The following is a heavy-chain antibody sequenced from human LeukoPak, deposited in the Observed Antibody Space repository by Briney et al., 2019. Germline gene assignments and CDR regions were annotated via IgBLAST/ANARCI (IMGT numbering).Heavy chain of an antibody. J-gene: IGHJ4*02. CDR2: IYDSGTT. Sequence: SETLSLTCTVSGGSISSYYWSWIRQPPGKGLEWIGYIYDSGTTNYNPSHKSRVIISVDTSKNQFSLKLSSVTAADTAVYYCARQNYYDGSGLFDYWGQGTLVTVSS. V-gene: IGHV4-59*08. CDR3: ARQNYYDGSGLFDY. CDR1: GGSISSYY. D-gene: IGHD3-22*01.